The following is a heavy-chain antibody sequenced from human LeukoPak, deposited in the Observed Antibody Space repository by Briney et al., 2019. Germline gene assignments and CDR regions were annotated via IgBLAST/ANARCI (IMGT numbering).Heavy chain of an antibody. J-gene: IGHJ3*02. D-gene: IGHD3-16*01. CDR1: GYTFTSYD. V-gene: IGHV1-8*03. CDR3: VVHDYVWGSPGGFDI. Sequence: GASVKVSCKASGYTFTSYDINWVRQATGQGLEWMGWMNPNSGNTGYAQKFQGRVTITRNTSISTAYMELSSLRSEDTAVYYCVVHDYVWGSPGGFDIWGQGTMVTVSS. CDR2: MNPNSGNT.